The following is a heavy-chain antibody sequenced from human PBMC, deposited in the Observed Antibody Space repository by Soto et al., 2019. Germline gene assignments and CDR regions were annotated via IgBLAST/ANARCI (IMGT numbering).Heavy chain of an antibody. CDR3: ARAKRGYYGSGSYFCGMDV. CDR1: GYTFTSYA. V-gene: IGHV1-69*13. J-gene: IGHJ6*02. CDR2: IIPIFGTA. D-gene: IGHD3-10*01. Sequence: SVKVSCKASGYTFTSYAISWVRQAPGQGLEWMGGIIPIFGTANYAQKFQGRVTITADESTSTAYMELSSLRSEDTAVYYCARAKRGYYGSGSYFCGMDVWGQGTTVTVSS.